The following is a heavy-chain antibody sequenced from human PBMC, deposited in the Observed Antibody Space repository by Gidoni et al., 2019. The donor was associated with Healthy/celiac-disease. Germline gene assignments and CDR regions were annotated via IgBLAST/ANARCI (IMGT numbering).Heavy chain of an antibody. D-gene: IGHD3-3*01. CDR3: AREGPIYDFWSRGDRWFDP. CDR2: ISAYNGNT. CDR1: GYTFTSYG. J-gene: IGHJ5*02. V-gene: IGHV1-18*01. Sequence: QVQLVQSGAEVKKPGASVKVSCKASGYTFTSYGISWVRQAPGQGLEWMGCISAYNGNTNYAQKLQGRVTMTTDTSTSTAYMELRSLRSDDTAVYYCAREGPIYDFWSRGDRWFDPWGQGTLVTVSS.